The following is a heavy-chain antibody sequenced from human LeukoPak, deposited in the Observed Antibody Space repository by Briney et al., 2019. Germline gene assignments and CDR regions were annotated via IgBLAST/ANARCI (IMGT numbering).Heavy chain of an antibody. D-gene: IGHD2-2*01. V-gene: IGHV3-21*01. J-gene: IGHJ6*03. CDR1: GFTFSSYS. CDR2: ISSSSSYI. Sequence: GGSLRLSCAASGFTFSSYSMNWVRQAPGKGLEWVSSISSSSSYIYYADSVKGRFTISRDNAKNSLYLQMNSLRAEDTAVYYCARDNPAAISDYYYYYMDVWGKGTTVTVSS. CDR3: ARDNPAAISDYYYYYMDV.